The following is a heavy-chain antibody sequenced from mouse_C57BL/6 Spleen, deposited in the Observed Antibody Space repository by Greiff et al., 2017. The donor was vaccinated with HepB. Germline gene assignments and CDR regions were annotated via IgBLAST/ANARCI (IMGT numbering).Heavy chain of an antibody. J-gene: IGHJ2*01. Sequence: QVQLQQPGAELVKPGASVKLSCKASGYTFTSYWMHWVKQRPGRGLEWIGRIDPNSGGTKYNEKFKSKATLTVDKPSSTAYMQLSSLTAEDSAVYYCARWGVTTVVATGFDYWGQGTTLTVSS. CDR2: IDPNSGGT. V-gene: IGHV1-72*01. CDR3: ARWGVTTVVATGFDY. D-gene: IGHD1-1*01. CDR1: GYTFTSYW.